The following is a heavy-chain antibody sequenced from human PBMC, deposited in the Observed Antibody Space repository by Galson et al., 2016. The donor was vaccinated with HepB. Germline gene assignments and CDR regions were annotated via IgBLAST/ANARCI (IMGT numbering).Heavy chain of an antibody. CDR3: AAVYSSSHH. CDR1: GFTFSNSI. J-gene: IGHJ5*02. D-gene: IGHD3-22*01. Sequence: SVKVSCKASGFTFSNSIVQWVRQTRGQRLEWIGWIVVGSGNTNYAQKFQERVTIIRDLSTSTAYMELSNLRSEDTAVYYCAAVYSSSHHWGPGTLVTVSS. V-gene: IGHV1-58*01. CDR2: IVVGSGNT.